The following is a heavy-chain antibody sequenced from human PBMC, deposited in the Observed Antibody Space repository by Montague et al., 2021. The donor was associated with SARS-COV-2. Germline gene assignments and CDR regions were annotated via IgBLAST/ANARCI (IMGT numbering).Heavy chain of an antibody. V-gene: IGHV4-39*07. Sequence: SETLSLTCTVSGGSISSSSYYWGWIRQPPGKGLEWIGEINHSGSTNYNPSLKSRVTISVDTSKNQFSLKLSSVTAADTAVYYCARVLGGYCSGGSCYRGWYFDLWGRGTLVTVSS. CDR2: INHSGST. D-gene: IGHD2-15*01. CDR3: ARVLGGYCSGGSCYRGWYFDL. CDR1: GGSISSSSYY. J-gene: IGHJ2*01.